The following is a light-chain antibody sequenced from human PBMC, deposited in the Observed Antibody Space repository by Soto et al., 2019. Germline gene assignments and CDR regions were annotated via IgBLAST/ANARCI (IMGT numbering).Light chain of an antibody. Sequence: DLQMTQSPSSLSASVGDSVTITCRASQDITNWLAWYQQKPAEAPKSLIISTSTLQSGVPSRFSGSGYGTEFTLTIANRQPADIAVYYCQQDTTYPPTFGGGTKVESK. CDR1: QDITNW. J-gene: IGKJ4*01. CDR2: STS. V-gene: IGKV1D-16*01. CDR3: QQDTTYPPT.